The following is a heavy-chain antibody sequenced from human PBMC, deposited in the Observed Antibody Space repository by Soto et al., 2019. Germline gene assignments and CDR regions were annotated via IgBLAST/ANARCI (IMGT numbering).Heavy chain of an antibody. D-gene: IGHD2-2*02. CDR2: IYPGDSET. V-gene: IGHV5-51*01. CDR3: ARQGLAYTTTLGHAFDI. J-gene: IGHJ3*02. Sequence: GESLKISCKGSGYSFSNYWIGWVRQMPGKGLDWMGIIYPGDSETTYSPSFQGQVVISADRANGTAYLQWSTLEASDTAMYYCARQGLAYTTTLGHAFDIWGQGTMVTVSS. CDR1: GYSFSNYW.